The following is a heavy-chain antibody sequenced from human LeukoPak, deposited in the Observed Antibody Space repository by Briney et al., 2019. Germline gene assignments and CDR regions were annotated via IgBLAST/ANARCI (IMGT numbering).Heavy chain of an antibody. J-gene: IGHJ4*02. CDR3: ASAIDY. CDR1: GGSFSGYY. Sequence: SETLSLTCAVYGGSFSGYYWSWIRQPPGKGLEWIGEINHSGSTNYNPSLKSRVTISVDTSKNQFSLKLSSVTAADTAVYYCASAIDYWGQGTLVTVSS. CDR2: INHSGST. V-gene: IGHV4-34*01.